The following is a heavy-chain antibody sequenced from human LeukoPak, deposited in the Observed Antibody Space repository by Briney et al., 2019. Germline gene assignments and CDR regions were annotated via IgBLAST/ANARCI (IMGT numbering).Heavy chain of an antibody. CDR1: GGSISSYC. V-gene: IGHV4-4*07. J-gene: IGHJ3*02. CDR3: ARDHGYDFWSGYFGPDAFDI. D-gene: IGHD3-3*01. CDR2: IYTSGST. Sequence: SETLSLTCTVSGGSISSYCWSWIRQPARKGLEWIARIYTSGSTNYNPSLKSRVTMSVDTSKNQFSLKLSSVTAADTAVYYCARDHGYDFWSGYFGPDAFDIRGQGTMVTVSS.